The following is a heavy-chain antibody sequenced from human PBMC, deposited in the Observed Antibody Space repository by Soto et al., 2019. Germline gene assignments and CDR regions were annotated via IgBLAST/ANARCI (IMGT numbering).Heavy chain of an antibody. Sequence: QVHLVQSGGGVVQPGRSLRLSRAASGFAFNTYSMHWVRQAPGRGLEWVAVISYDGSNKFYADSVKGRFTISRDNSKNTLYLEMNSLRGEDTAVYYCAKVSPMGYFFDFWGQGTLVTVSS. J-gene: IGHJ4*02. CDR1: GFAFNTYS. CDR3: AKVSPMGYFFDF. CDR2: ISYDGSNK. V-gene: IGHV3-30-3*01.